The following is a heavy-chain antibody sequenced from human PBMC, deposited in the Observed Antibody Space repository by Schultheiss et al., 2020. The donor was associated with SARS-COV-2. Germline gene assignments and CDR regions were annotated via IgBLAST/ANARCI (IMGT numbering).Heavy chain of an antibody. Sequence: GGSLRLSCAASGFTFSSHAMSWVRQAPGKGLEWVSAISGSGGSTYYADSVKGRFTIFRDNAKNSLSLQMDSLRVDDTAIYYCASGFLSNSFNYWGRGTLVTVSS. D-gene: IGHD2/OR15-2a*01. CDR1: GFTFSSHA. V-gene: IGHV3-23*01. J-gene: IGHJ4*02. CDR2: ISGSGGST. CDR3: ASGFLSNSFNY.